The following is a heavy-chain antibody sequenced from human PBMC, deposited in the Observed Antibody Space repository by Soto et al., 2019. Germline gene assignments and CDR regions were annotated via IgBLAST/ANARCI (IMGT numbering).Heavy chain of an antibody. CDR3: AREGGDGIDY. J-gene: IGHJ4*02. CDR1: GASISNVNYY. CDR2: IDYSEST. Sequence: SETLSLTCTVSGASISNVNYYWSWIRQHPGKGLEWIGYIDYSESTHYNPSLKSRLTISVDTSKNQFSLRLSSVTAADTAVYYCAREGGDGIDYWGQGTLVTVSS. D-gene: IGHD3-16*01. V-gene: IGHV4-31*03.